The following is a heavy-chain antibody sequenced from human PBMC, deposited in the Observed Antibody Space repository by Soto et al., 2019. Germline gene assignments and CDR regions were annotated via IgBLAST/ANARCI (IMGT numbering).Heavy chain of an antibody. CDR3: ARRLYYDSSGFEGGGMDV. CDR2: IYYSGST. V-gene: IGHV4-39*01. D-gene: IGHD3-22*01. CDR1: GFSISSITSY. Sequence: SGTLSLTCPVPGFSISSITSYWGWIRQPPGKGLEWIGSIYYSGSTYYNPSLKSRVTISVDTSKNQFSLKLSSVTAADTAVYYCARRLYYDSSGFEGGGMDVWGQGTTVT. J-gene: IGHJ6*02.